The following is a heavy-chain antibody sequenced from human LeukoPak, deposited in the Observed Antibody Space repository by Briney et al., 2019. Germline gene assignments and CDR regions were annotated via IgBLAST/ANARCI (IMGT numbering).Heavy chain of an antibody. CDR1: GGSISSQY. V-gene: IGHV4-59*11. J-gene: IGHJ3*02. CDR2: IYYSGTT. D-gene: IGHD3-22*01. Sequence: SETLSLTCTVSGGSISSQYWSWIRQPPGKGLEWIGYIYYSGTTKYNPSLQSRVTISLETSENNFSLKLTSVTAADTAVYYCARLLDSDSSGYPDTFDMWGQGTVVTVSS. CDR3: ARLLDSDSSGYPDTFDM.